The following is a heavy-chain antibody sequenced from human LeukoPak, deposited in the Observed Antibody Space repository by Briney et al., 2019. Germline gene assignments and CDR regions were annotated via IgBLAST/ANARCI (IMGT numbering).Heavy chain of an antibody. CDR1: GDSVSSNTAV. CDR3: AREVAGTGAFDI. Sequence: SQTLSLTCAISGDSVSSNTAVWNWIRQSPSRGREWLGRTLYRSKWYNDYAVSVKSRITINPDTSKNQFSLQLKSVTPEDTAMYFCAREVAGTGAFDIWGQGTMVTVSS. V-gene: IGHV6-1*01. D-gene: IGHD6-19*01. J-gene: IGHJ3*02. CDR2: TLYRSKWYN.